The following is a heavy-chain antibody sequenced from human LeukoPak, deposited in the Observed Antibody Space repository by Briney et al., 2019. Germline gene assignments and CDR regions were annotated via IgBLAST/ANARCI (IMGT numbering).Heavy chain of an antibody. Sequence: GSSVKVSCKASGGTFSSYAISWVRQAPGQGLEWMGGIIPIFGTANYAQKFQGRVTITADESTSTAYMELSSLRSEDTAVYYCARDLRRYCSGGSCYGFDYWGQGTLVTVSS. D-gene: IGHD2-15*01. J-gene: IGHJ4*02. CDR1: GGTFSSYA. CDR2: IIPIFGTA. V-gene: IGHV1-69*01. CDR3: ARDLRRYCSGGSCYGFDY.